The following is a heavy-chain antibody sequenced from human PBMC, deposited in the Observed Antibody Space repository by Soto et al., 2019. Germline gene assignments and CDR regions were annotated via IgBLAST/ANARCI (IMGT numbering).Heavy chain of an antibody. Sequence: PSETLSLTCTFSGGSISSYYWGWIRQPPGKGLEWIGDIYYSGSTNYNPSLKSRVTISVDTSKNQFSLKLSSVTAADTAVYYCARQHSAQSALRFLEWLQTNWFDPWGQGTLVTVSS. J-gene: IGHJ5*02. CDR3: ARQHSAQSALRFLEWLQTNWFDP. CDR2: IYYSGST. D-gene: IGHD3-3*01. CDR1: GGSISSYY. V-gene: IGHV4-59*08.